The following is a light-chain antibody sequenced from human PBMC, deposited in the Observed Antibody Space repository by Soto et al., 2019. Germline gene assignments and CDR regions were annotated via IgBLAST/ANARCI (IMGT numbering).Light chain of an antibody. J-gene: IGKJ2*01. V-gene: IGKV3-20*01. CDR3: QQYDSSLYT. CDR2: GTS. CDR1: QSVSSSY. Sequence: EIVLTQSPGTLSLSPGERATLSCRASQSVSSSYLAWYQQKPGQAPRLLIYGTSTRATGIPDRFSGSGSGTDFTLTISRLKPEDFAVYYCQQYDSSLYTFAQGTKLEIK.